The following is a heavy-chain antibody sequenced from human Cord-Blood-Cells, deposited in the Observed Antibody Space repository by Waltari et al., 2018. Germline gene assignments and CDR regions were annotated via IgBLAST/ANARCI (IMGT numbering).Heavy chain of an antibody. Sequence: EVQLVQSGAEVKKPGESLKISCKGSGYSFTSYWIGWVRQMPGKGQEWMGIIYPGDSDTSYSPSFQGQVTISADKSISTAYLQWSSLKASDTAMYYCARHSEYYDSSGYYLNWFDPWGQGTLVTVSS. CDR2: IYPGDSDT. J-gene: IGHJ5*02. CDR3: ARHSEYYDSSGYYLNWFDP. D-gene: IGHD3-22*01. V-gene: IGHV5-51*01. CDR1: GYSFTSYW.